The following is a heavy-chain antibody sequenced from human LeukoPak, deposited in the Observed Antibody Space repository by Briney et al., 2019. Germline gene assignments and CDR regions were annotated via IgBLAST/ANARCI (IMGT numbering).Heavy chain of an antibody. CDR3: ARAPDSGGYFAQPNFDY. D-gene: IGHD3-22*01. J-gene: IGHJ4*02. CDR1: GYTFITYY. Sequence: ASVKVSCKASGYTFITYYLHWVRQAPGQGLEWMGIINPSDGDTSSALKFQGRVTTTRDTSTSTVYMELSSLRSEDTAVYYCARAPDSGGYFAQPNFDYWGQGTLVTVSS. CDR2: INPSDGDT. V-gene: IGHV1-46*01.